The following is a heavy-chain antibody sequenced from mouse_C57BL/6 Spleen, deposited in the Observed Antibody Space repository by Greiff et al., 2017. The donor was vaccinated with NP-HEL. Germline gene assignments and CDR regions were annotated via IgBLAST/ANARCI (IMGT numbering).Heavy chain of an antibody. Sequence: EVKLVESGGGLVQPGGSMKLSCAASGFTFSDAWMDWVRQSPEKGLEWVAEIRNKANNHATYYAESVKGRFTISRDDSKSSVYLQMNSLRAEDTGIYYCTRRDGLYYFDYWGQGTTLTVSS. CDR2: IRNKANNHAT. V-gene: IGHV6-6*01. CDR3: TRRDGLYYFDY. J-gene: IGHJ2*01. D-gene: IGHD2-3*01. CDR1: GFTFSDAW.